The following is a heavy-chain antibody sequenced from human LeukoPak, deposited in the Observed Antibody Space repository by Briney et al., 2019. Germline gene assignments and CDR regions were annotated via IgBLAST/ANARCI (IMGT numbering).Heavy chain of an antibody. CDR2: IYTGGST. CDR1: GFTVSTNY. V-gene: IGHV3-53*01. Sequence: GGSLRLSCAASGFTVSTNYLSWVRQAPGKGLEWVSIIYTGGSTYYAASVKGRFTISRDNSKNTLYLQMNSLRAEDTAVYYCAKDRTVVIAIPRQHWGQGTLVTVSS. J-gene: IGHJ1*01. CDR3: AKDRTVVIAIPRQH. D-gene: IGHD2-21*01.